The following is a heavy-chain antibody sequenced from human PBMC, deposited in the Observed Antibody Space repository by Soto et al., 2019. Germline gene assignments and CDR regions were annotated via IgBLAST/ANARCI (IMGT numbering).Heavy chain of an antibody. D-gene: IGHD1-1*01. CDR3: ANSFYPGTTDY. Sequence: GGSLRLSCAASAFTVSSYAMNWVRQPPGKGLEWVSAMTGSGSTYYADSVKGRFTISRDNSKNTLYLQMNSLRAEDTAVYYCANSFYPGTTDYWGQGTLVTVSS. CDR2: MTGSGST. V-gene: IGHV3-23*01. J-gene: IGHJ4*02. CDR1: AFTVSSYA.